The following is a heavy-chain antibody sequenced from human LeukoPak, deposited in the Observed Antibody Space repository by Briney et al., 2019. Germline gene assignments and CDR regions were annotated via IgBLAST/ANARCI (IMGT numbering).Heavy chain of an antibody. CDR1: GYTLTELS. D-gene: IGHD3-9*01. V-gene: IGHV1-24*01. J-gene: IGHJ4*02. CDR2: FDPEDGET. CDR3: ATGPPVLRYFGFFDY. Sequence: ASVKVSCKVSGYTLTELSMHWVRQAPGKGLEWMGGFDPEDGETIYAQKFQGRVTMTEDTSTDTAYMELSSLRSEDTAVYYCATGPPVLRYFGFFDYWGQGTLVTVSS.